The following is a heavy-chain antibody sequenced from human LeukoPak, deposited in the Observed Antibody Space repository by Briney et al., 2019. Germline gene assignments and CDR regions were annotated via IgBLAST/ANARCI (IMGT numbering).Heavy chain of an antibody. D-gene: IGHD3-22*01. CDR2: ISNSGGRT. CDR1: GFTFSNYA. Sequence: PGGSLRLSCAASGFTFSNYAMSWVRQAPGKGLEWVSAISNSGGRTYYADTVKGRFTISRDNSKNTLYLQMNSLRAEDTAVYYCAKSSGYVFDYWGQGTLVTVSS. V-gene: IGHV3-23*01. CDR3: AKSSGYVFDY. J-gene: IGHJ4*02.